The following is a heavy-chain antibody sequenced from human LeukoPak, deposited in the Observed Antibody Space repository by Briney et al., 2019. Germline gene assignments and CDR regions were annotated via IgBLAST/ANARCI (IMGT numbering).Heavy chain of an antibody. CDR1: GGSISSGSYY. D-gene: IGHD3-22*01. V-gene: IGHV4-61*02. CDR2: IYTSGST. J-gene: IGHJ4*02. CDR3: ARLRSGYFPPYYFDY. Sequence: PSQTLSLTCTVSGGSISSGSYYWSWIRQPAGKGLEWIGRIYTSGSTNYNPSLKSRVTISVDTSKNQFSLKLSSVTAADTAVYYCARLRSGYFPPYYFDYWGQGTLVTVSS.